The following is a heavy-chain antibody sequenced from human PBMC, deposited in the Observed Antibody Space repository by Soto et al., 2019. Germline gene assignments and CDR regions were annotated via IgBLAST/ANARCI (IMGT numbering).Heavy chain of an antibody. V-gene: IGHV4-30-4*08. CDR3: ARGDSPYDFWSGYYPSHAFDI. Sequence: SETLSLTCTVSGGSISSGGYYWSWIRQHPGKGLEWIGYIYYSGSTYYNPSLKSRVTISVDTSKNQFSLKLSSVTAADTAVYYCARGDSPYDFWSGYYPSHAFDIWGQGTMVTVS. CDR1: GGSISSGGYY. CDR2: IYYSGST. J-gene: IGHJ3*02. D-gene: IGHD3-3*01.